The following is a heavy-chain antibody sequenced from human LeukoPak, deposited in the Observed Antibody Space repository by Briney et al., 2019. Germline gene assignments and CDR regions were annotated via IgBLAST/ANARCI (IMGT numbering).Heavy chain of an antibody. CDR2: IYYSGST. CDR1: GGSISSHY. D-gene: IGHD3-10*01. J-gene: IGHJ4*02. V-gene: IGHV4-59*11. CDR3: VRYVVYGSGIYYFDY. Sequence: SETLSLTCTVSGGSISSHYWSWIRQPPGKGLEWIGYIYYSGSTTYNPSLKSRVTISVDTSKTQFSLNLSSVTAADTAVFYCVRYVVYGSGIYYFDYWGQGTLVTVSS.